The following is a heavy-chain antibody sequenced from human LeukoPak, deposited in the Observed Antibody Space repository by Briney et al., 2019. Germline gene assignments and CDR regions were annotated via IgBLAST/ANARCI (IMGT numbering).Heavy chain of an antibody. D-gene: IGHD3-10*01. V-gene: IGHV3-23*01. Sequence: PGGSLRLSCAASGSTFSDYAVSWVRQAPGKGLEWISSISIHGEITKYADSVKGRFTISRDKSKNTVYLQMNSLRPEDTATYYCARGGWFGQSPSDVFHMWGQGTMVTVSS. J-gene: IGHJ3*02. CDR2: ISIHGEIT. CDR1: GSTFSDYA. CDR3: ARGGWFGQSPSDVFHM.